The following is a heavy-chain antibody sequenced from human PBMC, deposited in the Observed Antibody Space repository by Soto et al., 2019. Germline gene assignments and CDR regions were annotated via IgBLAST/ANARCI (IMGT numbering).Heavy chain of an antibody. CDR1: GFTFSSYG. V-gene: IGHV3-30*18. CDR2: ISYDGSYK. Sequence: QVQLVESGGGVVQPGRSLRLSCAASGFTFSSYGMHWVRQAPGKGLERVAVISYDGSYKYYADFVKGRFTISRDNSKNTLYLQMNSLRAEDTAVYYCAKWNGGFDYWGQGTLVTVSS. D-gene: IGHD3-16*01. J-gene: IGHJ4*02. CDR3: AKWNGGFDY.